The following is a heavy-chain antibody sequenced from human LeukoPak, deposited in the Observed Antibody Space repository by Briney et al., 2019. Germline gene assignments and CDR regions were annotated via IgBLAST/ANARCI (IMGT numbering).Heavy chain of an antibody. V-gene: IGHV1-2*02. D-gene: IGHD1-1*01. Sequence: ASVKVSCKASVYTFRDYYIHWVRQAPGQGLEWMGWIDPNSGGTNYAQTFQGRVTMTRDTSIRTAYMEMSSLRSDDSAMYYCARVSQRWTGYYSYYMDVWGKGTTVTVSS. CDR1: VYTFRDYY. J-gene: IGHJ6*03. CDR2: IDPNSGGT. CDR3: ARVSQRWTGYYSYYMDV.